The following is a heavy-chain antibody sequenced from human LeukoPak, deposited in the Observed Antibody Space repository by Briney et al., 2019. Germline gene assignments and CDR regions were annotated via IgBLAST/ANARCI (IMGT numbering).Heavy chain of an antibody. J-gene: IGHJ4*02. Sequence: PSETLSLTCTVSGGSISSYYWSWIRQPPGKGLEWIGYNYYSGSTNYNPSLKSRVTISVDTSKNQFSLKLSSVTAADTAVYYCARKARYYYDSSGYYSLFDYWGQGTLVTVSS. CDR3: ARKARYYYDSSGYYSLFDY. D-gene: IGHD3-22*01. CDR1: GGSISSYY. V-gene: IGHV4-59*01. CDR2: NYYSGST.